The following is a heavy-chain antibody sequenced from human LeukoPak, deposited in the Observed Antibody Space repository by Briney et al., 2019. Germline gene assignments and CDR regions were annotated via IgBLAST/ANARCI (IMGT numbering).Heavy chain of an antibody. CDR1: GYTLTELS. CDR2: FDPEDGET. Sequence: ASVKVSCKVSGYTLTELSMHWVRQAPGKGLEWMGGFDPEDGETIYAQKFQGRVTMTEDTSTDTAYMELSSLRSEDTAVYYCATYDYVWGSYRYPFDYWGQGTLVTASS. J-gene: IGHJ4*02. D-gene: IGHD3-16*02. CDR3: ATYDYVWGSYRYPFDY. V-gene: IGHV1-24*01.